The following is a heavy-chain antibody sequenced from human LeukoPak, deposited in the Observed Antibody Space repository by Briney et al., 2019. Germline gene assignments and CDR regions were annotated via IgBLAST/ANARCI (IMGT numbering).Heavy chain of an antibody. CDR3: VRSYYGSGTFYLGGY. V-gene: IGHV3-64D*06. Sequence: GGSLSLSCSASGFTFSNFAMHWVRQAPGKGLEYVSGISTNGGSTYYADSVKGRFTISRDNSKNTLYLQMSSLRTEDAALYYCVRSYYGSGTFYLGGYWGQGTLVTVSS. CDR1: GFTFSNFA. D-gene: IGHD3-10*01. J-gene: IGHJ4*02. CDR2: ISTNGGST.